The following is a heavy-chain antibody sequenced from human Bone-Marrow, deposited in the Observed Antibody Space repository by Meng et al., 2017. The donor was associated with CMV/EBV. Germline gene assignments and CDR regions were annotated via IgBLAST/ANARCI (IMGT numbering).Heavy chain of an antibody. J-gene: IGHJ5*02. Sequence: GESLKISCAASGFTFSSYSMNWVRQAPGKGLEWVSSISSSSSYIYYADSVKGRFTISRDNAKNSLYLQMNSLRAEDTAVYYCARGPPSITIFGVVIIPNRFDPWGQGTLVTVSS. V-gene: IGHV3-21*01. CDR1: GFTFSSYS. CDR2: ISSSSSYI. D-gene: IGHD3-3*01. CDR3: ARGPPSITIFGVVIIPNRFDP.